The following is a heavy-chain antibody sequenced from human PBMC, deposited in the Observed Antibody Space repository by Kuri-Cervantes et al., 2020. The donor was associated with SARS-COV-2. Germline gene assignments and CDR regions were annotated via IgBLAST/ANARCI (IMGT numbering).Heavy chain of an antibody. D-gene: IGHD3-9*01. J-gene: IGHJ6*03. CDR3: ARRSYYDFFTGYYIPFYMDV. Sequence: SETLSLTCTVSGASISSSSYYWDWNRQPPGKGLEWIGSIYHTGSTYYNPSLKSRVTISVDTSKNQFSLKLTSVTAADTAVYYCARRSYYDFFTGYYIPFYMDVWGKGTTVTVS. CDR2: IYHTGST. CDR1: GASISSSSYY. V-gene: IGHV4-39*01.